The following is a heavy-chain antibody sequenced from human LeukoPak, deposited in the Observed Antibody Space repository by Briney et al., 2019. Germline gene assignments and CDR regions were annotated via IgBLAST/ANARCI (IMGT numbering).Heavy chain of an antibody. CDR3: ARGVSPYSSSLGKFDP. Sequence: SSETLSLTCTVSGGSISSYYWSWIRQPPGKGLEWIGYIYYSGSTNYNPSLKSRVTISVDTSKNQFSLKLSSVTAADTAVYYCARGVSPYSSSLGKFDPWGQGTLVTVSS. CDR1: GGSISSYY. V-gene: IGHV4-59*01. J-gene: IGHJ5*02. CDR2: IYYSGST. D-gene: IGHD6-6*01.